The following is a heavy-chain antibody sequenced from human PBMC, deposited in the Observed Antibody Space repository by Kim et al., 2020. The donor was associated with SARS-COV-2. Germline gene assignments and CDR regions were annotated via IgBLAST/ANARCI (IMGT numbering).Heavy chain of an antibody. J-gene: IGHJ6*03. Sequence: GGSLRLSCAASGFAFSSYGMHWVRQAPGKGLEWVAVISFDGSQEHYAESVRGRFVISRDNSQETLSLQMNGLRSGDTAVYYCAKAGFYYDNVGYYYNYY. CDR2: ISFDGSQE. CDR1: GFAFSSYG. CDR3: AKAGFYYDNVGYYYNYY. V-gene: IGHV3-30*18. D-gene: IGHD3-22*01.